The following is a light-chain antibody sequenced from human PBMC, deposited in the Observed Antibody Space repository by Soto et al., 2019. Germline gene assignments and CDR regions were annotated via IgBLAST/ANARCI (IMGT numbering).Light chain of an antibody. CDR3: QQYGSSPLT. CDR1: QSVRSNY. V-gene: IGKV3-20*01. Sequence: EIVLTQSPGTLSLSPGETATLSCRASQSVRSNYLAWYQQKPGQAPRFLIYDASSRATGIPDRFSGSGSGTDFTLTISRLEPGDFAVYYCQQYGSSPLTFGGGTKVEIK. CDR2: DAS. J-gene: IGKJ4*01.